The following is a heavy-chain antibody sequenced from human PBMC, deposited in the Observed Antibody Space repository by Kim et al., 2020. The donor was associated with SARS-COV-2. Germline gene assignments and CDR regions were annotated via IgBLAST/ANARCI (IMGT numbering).Heavy chain of an antibody. D-gene: IGHD3-10*01. CDR1: GFSFGNYG. CDR3: ARDGSGGYWRPFDF. Sequence: GGSLRLSCAASGFSFGNYGMNWVRQAPGKGLEWVANTNQGESEKYYVDSVKGRFTISRDNAKNSLYLQMNSLRAEDTALYYCARDGSGGYWRPFDFWCQGILVPVSS. J-gene: IGHJ4*02. CDR2: TNQGESEK. V-gene: IGHV3-7*01.